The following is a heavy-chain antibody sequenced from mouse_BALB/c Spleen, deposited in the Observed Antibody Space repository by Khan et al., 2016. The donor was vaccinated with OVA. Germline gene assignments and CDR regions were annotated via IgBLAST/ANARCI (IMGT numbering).Heavy chain of an antibody. CDR3: ARDGYRCDRAVGH. Sequence: EVQLQESGPGLVKPSQSLSFTCTVTGFSITSDYAWNWIRQFPGNKLEWMGYINYSGSANYNPSLQSRTSITRDTSKNPFFLQLKSVTTEDTATYYCARDGYRCDRAVGHWGQGTSVTVSS. CDR1: GFSITSDYA. J-gene: IGHJ4*01. D-gene: IGHD2-3*01. CDR2: INYSGSA. V-gene: IGHV3-2*02.